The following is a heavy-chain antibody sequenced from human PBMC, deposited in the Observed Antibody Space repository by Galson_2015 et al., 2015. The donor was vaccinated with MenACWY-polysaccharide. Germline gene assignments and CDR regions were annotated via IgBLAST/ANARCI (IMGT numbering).Heavy chain of an antibody. Sequence: SLRLSCADSGFTFSSYSMNWVRQAPGKGLEWVSYISSSSSTIYYADSVKGRFTISRDNAKNSLYLQMNSLRAEDTAVYYCASAARIPYSSSWYVPLHFDYWGQGTLVTVSS. CDR1: GFTFSSYS. D-gene: IGHD6-13*01. V-gene: IGHV3-48*01. CDR3: ASAARIPYSSSWYVPLHFDY. CDR2: ISSSSSTI. J-gene: IGHJ4*02.